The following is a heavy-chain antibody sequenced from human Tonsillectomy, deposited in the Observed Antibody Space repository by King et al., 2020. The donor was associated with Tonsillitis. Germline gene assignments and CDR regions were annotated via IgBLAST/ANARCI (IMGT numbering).Heavy chain of an antibody. D-gene: IGHD3-9*01. V-gene: IGHV3-33*08. CDR2: IWYDGSNK. Sequence: VQLVESGGGVVQPGRSLRLSCAASGFTFSSYGMHWVRQAPGKGLEWVAVIWYDGSNKYYADSVKGRFTISRDNSKNTLYVQMNSLRAEDTAVYYCARAYYDILTIDAFDIWGQGTMVTVSS. J-gene: IGHJ3*02. CDR3: ARAYYDILTIDAFDI. CDR1: GFTFSSYG.